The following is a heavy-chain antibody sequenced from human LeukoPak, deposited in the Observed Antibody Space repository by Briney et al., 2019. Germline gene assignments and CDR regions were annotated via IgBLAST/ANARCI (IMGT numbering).Heavy chain of an antibody. Sequence: GASVKDSCKASGGTFSSYAISWVRQAPGQGLQWMGRIIPIFGTANYAQKFQGRVTITADKSTSTAYMELSSLRSEDTAVYYCTGGGSYYWFDPSGQGTLVTVSS. V-gene: IGHV1-69*06. J-gene: IGHJ5*02. CDR2: IIPIFGTA. CDR3: TGGGSYYWFDP. CDR1: GGTFSSYA. D-gene: IGHD1-26*01.